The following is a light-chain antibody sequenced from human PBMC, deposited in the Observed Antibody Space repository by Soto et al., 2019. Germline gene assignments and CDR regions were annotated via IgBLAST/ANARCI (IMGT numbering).Light chain of an antibody. V-gene: IGKV1-5*01. CDR1: QSIGTW. Sequence: DIQVTQSPSTLSASVGETVTITCRASQSIGTWLAWYQHKPGTAPKVLIYHASTLESGVPSRFSGSGSGTEFSLSISSLQPEDFATHYCQQSRTFGQGTKLEIK. J-gene: IGKJ2*01. CDR2: HAS. CDR3: QQSRT.